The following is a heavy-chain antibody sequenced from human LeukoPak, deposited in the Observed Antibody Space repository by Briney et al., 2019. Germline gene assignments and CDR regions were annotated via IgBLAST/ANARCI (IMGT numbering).Heavy chain of an antibody. Sequence: GASVKVSCKAPGYTFTSHDINWVRQAAGQGLEWMGWMNPNSDSKGYAQNFQGRVTMTRNTSISTAYMELSGLRSEDTAVYYCVRALRTTVTTFWFDPWGQGTLVTVSS. CDR2: MNPNSDSK. V-gene: IGHV1-8*01. J-gene: IGHJ5*02. D-gene: IGHD4-17*01. CDR1: GYTFTSHD. CDR3: VRALRTTVTTFWFDP.